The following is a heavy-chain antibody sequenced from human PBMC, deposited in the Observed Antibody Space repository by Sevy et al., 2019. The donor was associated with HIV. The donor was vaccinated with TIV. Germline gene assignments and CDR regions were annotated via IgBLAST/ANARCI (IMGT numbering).Heavy chain of an antibody. CDR3: AKAPSSGWTREYYFDY. J-gene: IGHJ4*02. D-gene: IGHD6-19*01. Sequence: GGSLRLSCAASGFTFDDYDMHWVRQAPGKGLEWVSGISWNSGSIGYADSVKGRFTISRDNAKNSLYLQMNSLRAEDTALYYCAKAPSSGWTREYYFDYWGQGTLVTVSS. V-gene: IGHV3-9*01. CDR1: GFTFDDYD. CDR2: ISWNSGSI.